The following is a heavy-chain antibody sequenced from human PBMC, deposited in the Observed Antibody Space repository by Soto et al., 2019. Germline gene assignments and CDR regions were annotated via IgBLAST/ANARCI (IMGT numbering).Heavy chain of an antibody. CDR2: INHSGST. V-gene: IGHV4-34*01. D-gene: IGHD6-19*01. J-gene: IGHJ5*02. CDR3: ARGLSAVAGFQKTHNWFEP. Sequence: PSETLSLTCAVYGGSFSGYYWSWIRQPPGKGLEWIGEINHSGSTNYNPSLKSRVTISVDTSKNQFSLKLSSVTAADTAVYYCARGLSAVAGFQKTHNWFEPWGQGTLVTVSS. CDR1: GGSFSGYY.